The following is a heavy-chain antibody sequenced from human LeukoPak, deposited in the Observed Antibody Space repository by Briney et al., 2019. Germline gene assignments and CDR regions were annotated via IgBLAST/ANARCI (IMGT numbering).Heavy chain of an antibody. D-gene: IGHD5-24*01. J-gene: IGHJ3*02. CDR3: ARLVEMATISAHCHAFDI. CDR1: GGSISSGGYY. CDR2: IYYSGST. Sequence: SQTLSLTCTVSGGSISSGGYYWSWIRQHPGKGLEWIGYIYYSGSTYYNPSLKSRVTISVDTSKNQFSPKLSSVTAADTAVYYCARLVEMATISAHCHAFDIWGQGTMVTVSS. V-gene: IGHV4-31*03.